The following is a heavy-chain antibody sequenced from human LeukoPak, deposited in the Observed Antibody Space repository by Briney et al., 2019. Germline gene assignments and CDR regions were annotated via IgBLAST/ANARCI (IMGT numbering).Heavy chain of an antibody. CDR1: GFTFNTYT. CDR2: ISYDGSIK. Sequence: PGGSLRLSCSASGFTFNTYTMHWVRQAPGKGLEWVTFISYDGSIKYYADSVKGRFTISRDNPKNTLYLQMNSLRAEDTAVYYCARDFWAFCGGGCSSILSYWGQGTLVTVSS. J-gene: IGHJ4*02. CDR3: ARDFWAFCGGGCSSILSY. V-gene: IGHV3-30*04. D-gene: IGHD2-21*02.